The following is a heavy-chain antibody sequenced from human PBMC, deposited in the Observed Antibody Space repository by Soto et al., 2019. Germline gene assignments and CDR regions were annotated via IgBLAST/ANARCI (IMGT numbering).Heavy chain of an antibody. V-gene: IGHV3-11*01. Sequence: PGGSLRLSCAASGFTFSDYYMSWIRQAPGKGLEWVSYISSSGSTIYYADSVKGRFTISRDNAKNSLYLQMNSLRAEDTAVYYCARAQIVVVPAQAAEGYYFAYWGQGTLVTVSS. CDR1: GFTFSDYY. D-gene: IGHD2-2*01. CDR3: ARAQIVVVPAQAAEGYYFAY. CDR2: ISSSGSTI. J-gene: IGHJ4*02.